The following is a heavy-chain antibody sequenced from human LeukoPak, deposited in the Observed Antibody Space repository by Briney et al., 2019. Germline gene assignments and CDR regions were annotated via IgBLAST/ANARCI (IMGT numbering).Heavy chain of an antibody. D-gene: IGHD4-17*01. CDR2: ISGSGGST. Sequence: GGSLGLSCAASGFTFSSYAMSWVRQAPGKGLEWVSAISGSGGSTYYADSVKGRFTISRDNSKNTLYLQMNSLRAEDTAVYYCARSPYGDYFGFTFDYWGQGTLVTVSS. V-gene: IGHV3-23*01. J-gene: IGHJ4*02. CDR1: GFTFSSYA. CDR3: ARSPYGDYFGFTFDY.